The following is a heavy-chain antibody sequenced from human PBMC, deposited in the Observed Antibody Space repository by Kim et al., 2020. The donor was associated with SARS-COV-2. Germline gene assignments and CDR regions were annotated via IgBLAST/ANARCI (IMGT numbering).Heavy chain of an antibody. J-gene: IGHJ4*02. V-gene: IGHV4-4*07. D-gene: IGHD6-19*01. Sequence: PSPKSRVTMSVDTSETQFALKLSSVTAADTAVYYCAGDPVTVAGPPFDSWGQGTLVTVSS. CDR3: AGDPVTVAGPPFDS.